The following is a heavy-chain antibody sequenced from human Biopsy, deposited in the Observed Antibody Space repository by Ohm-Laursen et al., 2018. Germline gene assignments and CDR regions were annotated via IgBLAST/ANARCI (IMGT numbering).Heavy chain of an antibody. CDR2: IYNTETT. CDR3: ARHPTGFWFDP. Sequence: STYTMNWLRQPPGKGLEWIGSIYNTETTFYNPSLKSRVTISVDTSTNQFSLKVSSVTAADTALYFCARHPTGFWFDPWGHGTLVTVSS. CDR1: STYT. J-gene: IGHJ5*02. V-gene: IGHV4-39*01.